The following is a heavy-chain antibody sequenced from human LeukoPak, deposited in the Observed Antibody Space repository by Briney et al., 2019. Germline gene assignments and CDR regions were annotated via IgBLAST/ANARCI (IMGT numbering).Heavy chain of an antibody. J-gene: IGHJ4*02. CDR1: GGSFSGYY. Sequence: PSETLSLTCAVYGGSFSGYYWSWIRQPPGKGLEWIGEINHSGSTNYNPSLKSRVTISVDTSKNQFSLKLSSVTAADTAVYYCAREPFYYYGSESYHPKNRPYFDYWGQGTLVTVSS. CDR3: AREPFYYYGSESYHPKNRPYFDY. CDR2: INHSGST. D-gene: IGHD3-10*01. V-gene: IGHV4-34*01.